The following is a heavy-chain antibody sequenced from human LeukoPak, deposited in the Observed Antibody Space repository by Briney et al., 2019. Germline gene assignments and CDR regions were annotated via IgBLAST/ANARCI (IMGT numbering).Heavy chain of an antibody. CDR1: GFTFSSYW. D-gene: IGHD2-15*01. J-gene: IGHJ4*02. Sequence: GGSLRLSCAGSGFTFSSYWMHWVRQAPGKGLVWVSRINTDGSSTSYADSVKGRFTISRDNAKNTVNLQMNSLRAEDTAVYYCARAPQGVAAANYFDYWGQGTLVTVSS. CDR2: INTDGSST. V-gene: IGHV3-74*01. CDR3: ARAPQGVAAANYFDY.